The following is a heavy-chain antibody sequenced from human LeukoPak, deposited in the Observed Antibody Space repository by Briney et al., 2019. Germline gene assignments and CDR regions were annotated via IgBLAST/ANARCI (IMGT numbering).Heavy chain of an antibody. Sequence: GGSLRLSCAASGFTFSSYSMNWVRQAPGKGLEWVSSISSSSSYIYYADSVKGRFTISRDNAKNSLYLQMNSLRAEDTAVYYCATDRQWPLVGAVDYWGQGTLVTVSS. CDR2: ISSSSSYI. J-gene: IGHJ4*02. CDR1: GFTFSSYS. D-gene: IGHD6-19*01. CDR3: ATDRQWPLVGAVDY. V-gene: IGHV3-21*01.